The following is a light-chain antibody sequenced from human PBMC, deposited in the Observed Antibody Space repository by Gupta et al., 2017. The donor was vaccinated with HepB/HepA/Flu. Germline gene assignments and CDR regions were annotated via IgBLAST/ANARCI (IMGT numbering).Light chain of an antibody. CDR3: QQANSLPRT. J-gene: IGKJ4*01. Sequence: DFQLTQSPSSVSASVGARVTITCRASQALSNWLAWYQQKPGKVPKLLIYAVSSWQSGVSSRFSGSGSGTDFTLTISSLQLEDFATYYCQQANSLPRTFGEGTRVEIK. V-gene: IGKV1-12*01. CDR2: AVS. CDR1: QALSNW.